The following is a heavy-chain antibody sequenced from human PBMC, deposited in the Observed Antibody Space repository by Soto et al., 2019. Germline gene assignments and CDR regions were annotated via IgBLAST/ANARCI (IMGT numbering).Heavy chain of an antibody. Sequence: PSETLSLTCIVSGGSISSGDYYWIWIRQHPGKGLEWIGYIYYSGSAYYNPSLKSRVSMSVDTSKNQFSLKLSSVTAADTAIYFCARDASSNWHHFDYWGQGTLVTVSS. CDR3: ARDASSNWHHFDY. V-gene: IGHV4-31*03. CDR1: GGSISSGDYY. J-gene: IGHJ4*02. CDR2: IYYSGSA. D-gene: IGHD6-13*01.